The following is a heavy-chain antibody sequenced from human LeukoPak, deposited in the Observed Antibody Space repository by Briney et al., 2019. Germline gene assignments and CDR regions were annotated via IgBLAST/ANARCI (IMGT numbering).Heavy chain of an antibody. D-gene: IGHD3-10*01. Sequence: GGSLRLSCAASGFTFSSYVMSWVRQAPGKGLEWVSAISGSGGSTYYADSVEGRFTISRDNSKNTLYLQMNSLRAEDTAVYYCAKKAGDGSGSYYNSALYNWFDPWGQGTLVTVSS. CDR3: AKKAGDGSGSYYNSALYNWFDP. CDR2: ISGSGGST. J-gene: IGHJ5*02. CDR1: GFTFSSYV. V-gene: IGHV3-23*01.